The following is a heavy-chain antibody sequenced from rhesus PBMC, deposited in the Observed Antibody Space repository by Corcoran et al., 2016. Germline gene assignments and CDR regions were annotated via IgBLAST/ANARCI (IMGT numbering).Heavy chain of an antibody. V-gene: IGHV5-2*01. CDR1: GYSFISYW. Sequence: VQLVQSGAEVKRLGESLRISCKTSGYSFISYWISWVRQMPGKGLEWMGMIYPGDFDTRYSPSFQGQVTISADKSISTAYLQWSSLKASDTATYYCAKGGGNYNTDYFDYWGQGVLVTVSS. D-gene: IGHD1-44*01. CDR3: AKGGGNYNTDYFDY. CDR2: IYPGDFDT. J-gene: IGHJ4*01.